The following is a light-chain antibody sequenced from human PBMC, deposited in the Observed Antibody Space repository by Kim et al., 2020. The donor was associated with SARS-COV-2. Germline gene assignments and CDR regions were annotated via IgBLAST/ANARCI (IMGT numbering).Light chain of an antibody. CDR1: QGISNW. CDR3: HHYNSYSPT. CDR2: DAS. J-gene: IGKJ1*01. V-gene: IGKV1-5*01. Sequence: SVGDGFTITCRASQGISNWLACYQQKPGKAPKLLIYDASRLEVGVPSRFSGSGSGTEFTLTISSLQPDDFATYYCHHYNSYSPTFGPGTKVDI.